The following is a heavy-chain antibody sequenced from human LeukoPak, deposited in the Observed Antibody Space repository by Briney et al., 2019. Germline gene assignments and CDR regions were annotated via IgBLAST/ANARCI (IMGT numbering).Heavy chain of an antibody. CDR2: IKTKTDGGTT. CDR3: ANIFGGNSHRSDY. J-gene: IGHJ4*02. Sequence: GGSLRLSCAASGFTFSSAWMSWVRQAPGQGLEWLCRIKTKTDGGTTDYAAPVKGRFTISRDDSKDTLYLQMNGLKSDDTAVYYCANIFGGNSHRSDYWGQGTLVTVSS. V-gene: IGHV3-15*01. D-gene: IGHD4-23*01. CDR1: GFTFSSAW.